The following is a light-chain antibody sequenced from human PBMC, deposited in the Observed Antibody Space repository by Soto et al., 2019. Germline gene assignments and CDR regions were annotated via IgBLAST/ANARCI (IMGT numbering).Light chain of an antibody. CDR3: AAWDDSLVV. CDR2: RNN. Sequence: QSVLTQPPSASGTPGQTVTISCAGSSSNIGSAYIYWYQHLPGTAPKLLIYRNNQRPSGGPDRFSASKSGTSASLAISGLRSDDDADYYCAAWDDSLVVFGGGTKLTVL. V-gene: IGLV1-47*01. CDR1: SSNIGSAY. J-gene: IGLJ2*01.